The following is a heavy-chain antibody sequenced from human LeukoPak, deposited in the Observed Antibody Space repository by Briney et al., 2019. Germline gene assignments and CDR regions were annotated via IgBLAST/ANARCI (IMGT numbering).Heavy chain of an antibody. CDR3: ARHTGADY. J-gene: IGHJ4*02. D-gene: IGHD1-14*01. CDR2: IYPRDSDT. V-gene: IGHV5-51*01. Sequence: EWMVIIYPRDSDTRYSPSFQGQVTISADRSISTAYLQWSSLKASDTAMYYCARHTGADYWGQGTLVTVSS.